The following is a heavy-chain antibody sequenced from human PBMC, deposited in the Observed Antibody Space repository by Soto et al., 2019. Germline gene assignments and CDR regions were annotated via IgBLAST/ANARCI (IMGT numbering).Heavy chain of an antibody. J-gene: IGHJ6*03. V-gene: IGHV4-34*01. CDR2: INDTGNI. Sequence: QVQLQQWGAGLLKPSETLSLTCAVYGGSFSGYQWTWIRQTPGKGLEWIGEINDTGNINYNPSLKSRVTILIDTPKKQISLKLSSVTAADTAVYCCARGLIVWFGELSRRGGYYYYMDVWGKGTTVTVSS. CDR1: GGSFSGYQ. CDR3: ARGLIVWFGELSRRGGYYYYMDV. D-gene: IGHD3-10*01.